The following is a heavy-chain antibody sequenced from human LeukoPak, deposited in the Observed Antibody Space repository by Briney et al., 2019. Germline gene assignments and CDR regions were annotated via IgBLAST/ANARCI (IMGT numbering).Heavy chain of an antibody. CDR3: ARGGGRKLDY. Sequence: SETLSLTCAVSGGSISSYYWSWIRQPPGKGLEWIGYIFYSGSANYNPSLKSRVTISVDTSMNQFSLRLSSVTAADTAVYYCARGGGRKLDYWGQGTLVTVSS. CDR2: IFYSGSA. J-gene: IGHJ4*02. V-gene: IGHV4-59*01. D-gene: IGHD3-16*01. CDR1: GGSISSYY.